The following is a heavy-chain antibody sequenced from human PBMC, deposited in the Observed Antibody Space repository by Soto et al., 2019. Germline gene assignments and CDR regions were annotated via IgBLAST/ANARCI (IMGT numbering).Heavy chain of an antibody. V-gene: IGHV1-46*03. Sequence: QVQLVQSGAEVKKPGASVKVSCKASGYTFTSYYMHWVRQAPGQGLEWMGIINPSGGSISYAQKLQGRVPMTRDTSTSTVYMELSSLRSEDTAVYYCAREVVVVVAANYYYGMDVWGQGTTVTVSS. CDR3: AREVVVVVAANYYYGMDV. CDR1: GYTFTSYY. D-gene: IGHD2-15*01. CDR2: INPSGGSI. J-gene: IGHJ6*02.